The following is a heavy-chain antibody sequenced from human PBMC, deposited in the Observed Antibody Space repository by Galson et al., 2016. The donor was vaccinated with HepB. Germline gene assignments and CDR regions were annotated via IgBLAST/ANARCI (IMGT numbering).Heavy chain of an antibody. J-gene: IGHJ6*02. CDR1: GASISGYY. CDR3: ARDDSGGWYGFHYGMDV. CDR2: IYYSGRT. V-gene: IGHV4-59*01. D-gene: IGHD6-19*01. Sequence: TLSLTCTVSGASISGYYLSWIRQPPGKGLEWIGYIYYSGRTNYNPSLKSRITISVDTSKNQFSLKLSSVTAADTAVYYCARDDSGGWYGFHYGMDVWGQGTTVTVSS.